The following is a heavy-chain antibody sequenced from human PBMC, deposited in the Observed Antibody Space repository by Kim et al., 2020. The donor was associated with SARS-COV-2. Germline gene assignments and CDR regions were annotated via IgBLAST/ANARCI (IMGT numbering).Heavy chain of an antibody. CDR1: GYTFTGYY. CDR2: INPNSGGT. D-gene: IGHD3-10*01. V-gene: IGHV1-2*02. J-gene: IGHJ5*02. Sequence: ASVKVSCKASGYTFTGYYMHWVRQAPGQGLEWMGWINPNSGGTNYAQKFQGRVTMTRDTSISTAYMELSRLRSDDTAVYYCARASRGSGSYYRNWFDPWGQGTLVTVSS. CDR3: ARASRGSGSYYRNWFDP.